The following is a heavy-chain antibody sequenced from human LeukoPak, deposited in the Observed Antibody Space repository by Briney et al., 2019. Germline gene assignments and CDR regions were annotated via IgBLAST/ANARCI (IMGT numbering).Heavy chain of an antibody. CDR3: ARDLRRGYSGYDRHNYFDY. J-gene: IGHJ4*02. V-gene: IGHV3-11*01. Sequence: GGSLRLSCAASGFTFSDYYMSWIRQAPGKGLEWVSYISSSGSTIYYADSVKGRFTISRDNAKNSLYLQMNSLRAEDTAVYYCARDLRRGYSGYDRHNYFDYWGQGTLVTVSS. CDR2: ISSSGSTI. CDR1: GFTFSDYY. D-gene: IGHD5-12*01.